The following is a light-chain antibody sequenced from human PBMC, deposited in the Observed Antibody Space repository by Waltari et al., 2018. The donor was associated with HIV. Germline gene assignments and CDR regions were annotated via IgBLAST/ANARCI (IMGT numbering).Light chain of an antibody. CDR1: SLANQH. V-gene: IGLV3-25*01. Sequence: SSELIQPPSVSVSPGQTARITCSGDSLANQHGHWYQQKTGQAPLVVIYKDTGRPSGIPERFSGSSSGTIVTLSISGVQAEDEADYYCQSADGSGTWVFGGGTKLTVL. J-gene: IGLJ3*02. CDR2: KDT. CDR3: QSADGSGTWV.